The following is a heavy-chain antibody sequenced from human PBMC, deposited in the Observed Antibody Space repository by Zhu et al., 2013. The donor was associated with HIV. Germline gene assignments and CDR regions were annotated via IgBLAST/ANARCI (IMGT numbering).Heavy chain of an antibody. CDR3: AAAMVAYCSGGSCYSGVDY. CDR1: GGTFSSYA. CDR2: IIPIFGTA. D-gene: IGHD2-15*01. Sequence: QVQLVQSGAEVKKPGSSVKVSCKASGGTFSSYAISWVRQAPGQGLEWMGGIIPIFGTANYAQKFQGRVTITADKSTSTAYMELSSLRSEDTAVYYCAAAMVAYCSGGSCYSGVDYWGQGTLVTVSS. V-gene: IGHV1-69*06. J-gene: IGHJ4*02.